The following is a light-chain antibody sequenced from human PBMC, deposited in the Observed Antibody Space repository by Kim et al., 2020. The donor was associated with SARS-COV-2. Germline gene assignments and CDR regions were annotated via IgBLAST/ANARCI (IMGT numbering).Light chain of an antibody. Sequence: FMLTQSHSVSESPGKTVTISCTRSSGSIASNYVQWYQQRPGSAPTTVIYEDNQRPSGVPDRFSGSIDSSSNSASLTISGLKTEDEADYYCQSYDSSTRVFGGGTQLTVL. V-gene: IGLV6-57*04. J-gene: IGLJ3*02. CDR3: QSYDSSTRV. CDR1: SGSIASNY. CDR2: EDN.